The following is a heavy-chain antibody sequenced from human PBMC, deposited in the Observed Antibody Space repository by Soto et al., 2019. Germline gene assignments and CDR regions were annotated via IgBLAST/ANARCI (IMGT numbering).Heavy chain of an antibody. V-gene: IGHV1-2*04. Sequence: ASVKVSCKASGYTFTGYYMHWVRQAPGQGLEWMGWINPNSGGTNYAQKFQGWVTITSDTSISTAYMELSRLRSDDTAVYYCARASYSSSSGFDYWGQGTLVTVSS. J-gene: IGHJ4*02. CDR3: ARASYSSSSGFDY. D-gene: IGHD6-6*01. CDR1: GYTFTGYY. CDR2: INPNSGGT.